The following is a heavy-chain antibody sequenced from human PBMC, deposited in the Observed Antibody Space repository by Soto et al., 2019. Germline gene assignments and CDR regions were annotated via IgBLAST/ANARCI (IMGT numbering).Heavy chain of an antibody. CDR3: AKDITKFEGVFEY. CDR1: GLTLSTSS. V-gene: IGHV3-48*01. Sequence: GGSLRLSCAAFGLTLSTSSMNWVRQAPGRGLEWISYIRRHTSVTAYADSVKGRFTISRDSAKNSLYLQMNSLRAEDTAVYYCAKDITKFEGVFEYWGQGTLVTVSS. J-gene: IGHJ4*02. D-gene: IGHD1-20*01. CDR2: IRRHTSVT.